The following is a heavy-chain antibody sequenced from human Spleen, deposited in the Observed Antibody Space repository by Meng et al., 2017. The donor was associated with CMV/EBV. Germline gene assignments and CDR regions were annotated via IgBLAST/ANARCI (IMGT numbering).Heavy chain of an antibody. CDR3: ARLSLSCFDY. Sequence: CTVSGGSISSSSYYWGWLRQPPGKGLEWIGSIYYDGSTYYNPSLKSRVTISIDTSRNQFSLKLSSVTAADTGVFCCARLSLSCFDYWGQGTLVTVSS. J-gene: IGHJ4*02. D-gene: IGHD5/OR15-5a*01. CDR2: IYYDGST. CDR1: GGSISSSSYY. V-gene: IGHV4-39*01.